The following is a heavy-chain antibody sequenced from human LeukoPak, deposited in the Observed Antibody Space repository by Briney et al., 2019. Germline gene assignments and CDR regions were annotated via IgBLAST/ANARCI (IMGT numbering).Heavy chain of an antibody. V-gene: IGHV3-23*01. CDR2: ISGSGSGGST. CDR3: ANRRGSSWYGVAEYFQH. J-gene: IGHJ1*01. D-gene: IGHD6-13*01. Sequence: GGSLRLSCAVSGFTFSNYAMNWVRQAPGKGLEWVSVISGSGSGGSTSYADSVKGRFTISRDNSKNTLYLQMNSLRAEDTAVYYCANRRGSSWYGVAEYFQHWGQGTLVTVSS. CDR1: GFTFSNYA.